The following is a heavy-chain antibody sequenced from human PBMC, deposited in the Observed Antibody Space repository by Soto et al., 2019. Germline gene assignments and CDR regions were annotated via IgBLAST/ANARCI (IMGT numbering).Heavy chain of an antibody. CDR3: ARDPIVVSGYGSEEDAFDL. V-gene: IGHV3-48*03. J-gene: IGHJ3*01. CDR1: GLTLSSFE. Sequence: GGSLRLSCAASGLTLSSFEMAWVRQSPGKGLEWVSYISSSGGTIYYADSVKGRFTVSRDNAKNSMYLQMTSLRAEDTAIYYCARDPIVVSGYGSEEDAFDLWGQGTLVTVSS. CDR2: ISSSGGTI. D-gene: IGHD3-3*01.